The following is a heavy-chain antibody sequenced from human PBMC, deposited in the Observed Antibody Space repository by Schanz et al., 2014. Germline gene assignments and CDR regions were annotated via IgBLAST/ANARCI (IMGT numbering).Heavy chain of an antibody. CDR1: GFTFRDYY. D-gene: IGHD5-12*01. V-gene: IGHV3-11*05. J-gene: IGHJ4*02. Sequence: QVQLVESGGGLVKPGGSLRLSCAASGFTFRDYYMSWIRQAPGKGLEWVSDISSGSSYANYADSVKGRFTISRDNAKTSLYLQMNSLRAEDTAVYYCASPSGYSDYGTYFDFWGQGTLVTVSS. CDR2: ISSGSSYA. CDR3: ASPSGYSDYGTYFDF.